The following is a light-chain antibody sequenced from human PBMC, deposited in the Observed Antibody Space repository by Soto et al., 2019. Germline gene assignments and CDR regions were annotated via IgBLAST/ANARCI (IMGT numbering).Light chain of an antibody. J-gene: IGLJ1*01. CDR2: SSN. CDR1: SXNIGGNT. V-gene: IGLV1-44*01. CDR3: AAWDDSLNGPV. Sequence: QSALTQPPSASGTPGQRVTMSCSGSSXNIGGNTVNWYQQLPGTAPKLLIYSSNQWPSGVPDRFSGSKSGTSASLAISGLQSEDEADYYCAAWDDSLNGPVFGTGTKVTVL.